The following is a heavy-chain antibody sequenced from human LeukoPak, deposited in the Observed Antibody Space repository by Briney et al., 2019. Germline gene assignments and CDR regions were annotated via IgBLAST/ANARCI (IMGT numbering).Heavy chain of an antibody. CDR2: INPSGGST. D-gene: IGHD3-10*01. CDR3: ARDPTMVRPGDY. Sequence: ASVKVSCKASGYTFTSYYMHWVRQAPGQGLEWRGIINPSGGSTSYAQKFQGRGTMTRDTSTSTVYMELSSLRSEDTAVYYCARDPTMVRPGDYWGQGTLVTVSS. J-gene: IGHJ4*02. CDR1: GYTFTSYY. V-gene: IGHV1-46*01.